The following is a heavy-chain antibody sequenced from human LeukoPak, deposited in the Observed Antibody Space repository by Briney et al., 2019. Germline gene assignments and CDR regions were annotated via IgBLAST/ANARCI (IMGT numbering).Heavy chain of an antibody. V-gene: IGHV5-10-1*01. Sequence: GESLKISCKASGYTFSTYWITWVRQMPGKGLEWMGMIDPTDSYTNYSPSFQGHVTISTDKSISTAYLQWSSLKASDTAIYYCARRGRSSSNFDFWGQGTLVTVSS. CDR3: ARRGRSSSNFDF. D-gene: IGHD6-6*01. J-gene: IGHJ4*02. CDR1: GYTFSTYW. CDR2: IDPTDSYT.